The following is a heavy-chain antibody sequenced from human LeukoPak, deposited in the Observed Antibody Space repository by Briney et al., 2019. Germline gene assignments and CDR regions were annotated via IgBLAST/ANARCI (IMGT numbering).Heavy chain of an antibody. Sequence: GGSLRLSCAASGFTFGDSAMHWVRQAPGKSLEWVSLISADGATTYYADSVKGRFTFSRDNSEKSLSLQMNSLGTEDTAFYYCAKDAYDYGGNSLDYWGQGTLVTASS. D-gene: IGHD4-23*01. CDR1: GFTFGDSA. CDR3: AKDAYDYGGNSLDY. J-gene: IGHJ4*02. V-gene: IGHV3-43*02. CDR2: ISADGATT.